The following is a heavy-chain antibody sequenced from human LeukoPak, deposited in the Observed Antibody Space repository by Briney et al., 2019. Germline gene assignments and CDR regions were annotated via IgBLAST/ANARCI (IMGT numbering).Heavy chain of an antibody. CDR1: GFTLDDYA. D-gene: IGHD3-10*01. V-gene: IGHV3-9*01. Sequence: PGGSLRLSCAASGFTLDDYAMHWVRQAPGKGLEWVSGISWNSGSIGYADSVRGRFTISRDNAKNSLYLQMNSLRAEDTALYYCAKDRPSLWFGESAFDPWGQGTLVTVSS. CDR2: ISWNSGSI. J-gene: IGHJ5*02. CDR3: AKDRPSLWFGESAFDP.